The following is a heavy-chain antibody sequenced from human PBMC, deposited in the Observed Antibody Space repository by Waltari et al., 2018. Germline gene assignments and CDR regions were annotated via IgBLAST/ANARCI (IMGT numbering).Heavy chain of an antibody. D-gene: IGHD4-17*01. CDR1: GFTFGDYA. Sequence: EVQLVVSGGDLVQPGRSLRLSCVTSGFTFGDYAMHWVQEFPGKGVEWVSGISWDGGSRGYADSVKGRFTISRGNAKNSLYLEMNSLRAEDTALYYCAKVGLGGDYGIFDYWGQGTLVTVSS. CDR3: AKVGLGGDYGIFDY. J-gene: IGHJ4*02. CDR2: ISWDGGSR. V-gene: IGHV3-9*01.